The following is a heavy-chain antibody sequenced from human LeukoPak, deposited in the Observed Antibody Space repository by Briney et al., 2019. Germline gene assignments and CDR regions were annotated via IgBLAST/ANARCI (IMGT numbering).Heavy chain of an antibody. D-gene: IGHD5-12*01. CDR2: IIPILGIA. J-gene: IGHJ4*02. V-gene: IGHV1-69*04. Sequence: GASVKVSCKASGGTFSSYAISWVRQAPGQGLEWMGRIIPILGIANYAQKFQGRVTITADKSTSTAYMELSSLRSEDTAVYYCARGSGYDAFDYWGQGTLVTVSS. CDR3: ARGSGYDAFDY. CDR1: GGTFSSYA.